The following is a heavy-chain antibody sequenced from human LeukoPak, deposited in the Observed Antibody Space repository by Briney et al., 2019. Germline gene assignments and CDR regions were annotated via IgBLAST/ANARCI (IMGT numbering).Heavy chain of an antibody. CDR2: VGVFSGTT. CDR1: GYTFIRYG. CDR3: ARIMGPHSIDR. J-gene: IGHJ5*02. D-gene: IGHD2-8*01. Sequence: ASVNVSCQASGYTFIRYGISWVRQAPGQGLEWVGRVGVFSGTTKYAQKFQGRVSITTDTSTSTAFMDLRSLRSDDTDIYYCARIMGPHSIDRWGQGAMVTVSS. V-gene: IGHV1-18*01.